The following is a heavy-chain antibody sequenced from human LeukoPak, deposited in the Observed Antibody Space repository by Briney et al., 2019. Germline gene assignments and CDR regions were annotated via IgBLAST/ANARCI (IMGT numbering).Heavy chain of an antibody. D-gene: IGHD3-10*01. V-gene: IGHV4-34*01. J-gene: IGHJ4*02. Sequence: SETLSLTCAVYGGSFSGYYWSWIRQPPGKGLEWIGEINHSGSTNYNPSLKSRVTISVDTSKNQFSLKLSSVTAADTAVYYCARGRFSGYGSGSYRYYFDYWGQGTLSPSP. CDR1: GGSFSGYY. CDR2: INHSGST. CDR3: ARGRFSGYGSGSYRYYFDY.